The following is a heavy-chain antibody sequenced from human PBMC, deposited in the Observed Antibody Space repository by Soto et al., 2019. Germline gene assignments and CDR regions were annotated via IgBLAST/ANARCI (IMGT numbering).Heavy chain of an antibody. CDR2: IYYSGST. V-gene: IGHV4-59*01. CDR1: GGSLNAYF. Sequence: SETLSLTCTVSGGSLNAYFWTWIRQPPGKGLEWIGYIYYSGSTNYNPSLKSRVSISLHTSKNQFSLKLSSVTAADTAVYYCARGVDRQWADYWGQGTLVTVSS. J-gene: IGHJ4*02. CDR3: ARGVDRQWADY. D-gene: IGHD6-19*01.